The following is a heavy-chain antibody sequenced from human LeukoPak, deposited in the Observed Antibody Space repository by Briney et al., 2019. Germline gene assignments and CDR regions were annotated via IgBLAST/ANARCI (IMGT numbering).Heavy chain of an antibody. Sequence: GASVKVSCKASGYTFTSYGISWVRQAPGQGLEWMGWISAYNGNTNYAQKLQGRVTMTTDTSTSTAYMELRSLRSDDTAVYYCARDRGTIAAAGKGPRTLGYWGQGTLVTVSS. D-gene: IGHD6-13*01. CDR1: GYTFTSYG. CDR2: ISAYNGNT. CDR3: ARDRGTIAAAGKGPRTLGY. J-gene: IGHJ4*02. V-gene: IGHV1-18*01.